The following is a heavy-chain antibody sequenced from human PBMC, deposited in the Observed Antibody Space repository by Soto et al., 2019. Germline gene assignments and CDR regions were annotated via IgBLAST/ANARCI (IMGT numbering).Heavy chain of an antibody. D-gene: IGHD6-19*01. V-gene: IGHV3-23*01. CDR3: AKNEGYSSGPRAVAYFQH. J-gene: IGHJ1*01. CDR2: ISGSGGST. CDR1: GFTFSSYA. Sequence: GGSLRLSCAAPGFTFSSYAMSWVRQAPGKGLEWVSAISGSGGSTYYADSVKGRFTISRDNSKNTLYLQMNSLRAEDTAVYYCAKNEGYSSGPRAVAYFQHWGQGTLVTVSS.